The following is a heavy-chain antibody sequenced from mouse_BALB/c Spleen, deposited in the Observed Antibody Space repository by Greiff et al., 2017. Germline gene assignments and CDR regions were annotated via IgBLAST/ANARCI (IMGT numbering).Heavy chain of an antibody. CDR1: GFTFSSYA. D-gene: IGHD2-12*01. Sequence: EVQGVESGGGLVKPGGSLKLSCAASGFTFSSYAMSWVRPTPEKRLEWVATISSGGSYTYYPDSVKGRFTISRDNAKNTLYLQMSSLKSEDTAMYYGTRVDYSNDNGRFDDGGKGTTLPGSS. CDR2: ISSGGSYT. J-gene: IGHJ2*01. V-gene: IGHV5-6-4*01. CDR3: TRVDYSNDNGRFDD.